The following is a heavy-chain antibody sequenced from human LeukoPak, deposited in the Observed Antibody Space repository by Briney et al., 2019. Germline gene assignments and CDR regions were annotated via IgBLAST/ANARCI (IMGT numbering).Heavy chain of an antibody. Sequence: SETLSLTCTVSGGSISSYYWSWIRQPPGKGLEWIGYIYYSGSTNYSPSLKSRVTVSVDTSKNQFSLKLSSVTAADTAVYYCASIYSSSSAPFDIWGQGTMVTVSS. V-gene: IGHV4-59*01. CDR2: IYYSGST. D-gene: IGHD6-6*01. J-gene: IGHJ3*02. CDR1: GGSISSYY. CDR3: ASIYSSSSAPFDI.